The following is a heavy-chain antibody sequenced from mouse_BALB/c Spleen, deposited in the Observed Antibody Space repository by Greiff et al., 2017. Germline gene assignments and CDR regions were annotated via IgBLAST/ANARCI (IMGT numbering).Heavy chain of an antibody. J-gene: IGHJ3*01. D-gene: IGHD2-4*01. CDR1: GYSITSDYA. CDR3: ARTMINSFAY. Sequence: ESGPGLVKPSQSLSLTCTVTGYSITSDYAWNWIRQFPGNKLEWMGYISYSGSTSYNPSLKSRISITRDTSKNQFFLQLNSVTTEDTATYYCARTMINSFAYWGQGTLVTVSA. CDR2: ISYSGST. V-gene: IGHV3-2*02.